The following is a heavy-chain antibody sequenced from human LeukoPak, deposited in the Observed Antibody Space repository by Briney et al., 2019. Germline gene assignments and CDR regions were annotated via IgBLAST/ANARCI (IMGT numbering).Heavy chain of an antibody. CDR3: AKGRARDLYYYYMDV. V-gene: IGHV3-9*03. D-gene: IGHD5-24*01. J-gene: IGHJ6*03. CDR2: ISWNSGST. Sequence: GRSLRLSCAGSGFTFNDYAMHWVRQAPGKGLEWVSGISWNSGSTDYADSVKGRFTVSRDNAKNSLYLQMNSLRPDDMALYYCAKGRARDLYYYYMDVWGKGTTVTVSS. CDR1: GFTFNDYA.